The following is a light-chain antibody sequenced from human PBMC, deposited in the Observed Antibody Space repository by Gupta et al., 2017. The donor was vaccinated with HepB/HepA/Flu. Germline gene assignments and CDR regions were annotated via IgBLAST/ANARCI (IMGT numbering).Light chain of an antibody. Sequence: SYELTQPLSVSVALGQTARITCGGNNMGSKNVHWYQQNPGQAPVLVIYRDSNRPSEIPERFSGSNSGNTATLTISRAQAGDEADYYCQVWDITTAHVVFGGGTNLTVL. CDR3: QVWDITTAHVV. CDR1: NMGSKN. V-gene: IGLV3-9*01. J-gene: IGLJ2*01. CDR2: RDS.